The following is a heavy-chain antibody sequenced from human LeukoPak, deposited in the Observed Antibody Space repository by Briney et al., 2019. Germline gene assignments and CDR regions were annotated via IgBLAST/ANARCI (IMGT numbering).Heavy chain of an antibody. V-gene: IGHV1-2*02. CDR1: GYTFTGYY. CDR3: ARDYYDSSGYRPELFDY. J-gene: IGHJ4*02. D-gene: IGHD3-22*01. CDR2: INPNSGGT. Sequence: ASVNVSCKASGYTFTGYYMHWVRQAPGQGLEWMGWINPNSGGTNYAQKFQGRVTMTRDTSISTAYMELSRLRSDDTAVYYCARDYYDSSGYRPELFDYWGQGTLVTVSS.